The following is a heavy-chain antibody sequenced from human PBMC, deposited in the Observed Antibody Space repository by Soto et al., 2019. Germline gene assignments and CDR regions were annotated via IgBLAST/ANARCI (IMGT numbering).Heavy chain of an antibody. D-gene: IGHD2-2*01. Sequence: GVSLRLSCAASRFTFSSYAMCWVRQAPGKGLEWVSSISVSGGSTYYADSVKGRFTISRDNSKNTLYLQMNSLRAEDTAVYYCEKDGYSITRNKPLDYWGQGTLVTVSS. CDR1: RFTFSSYA. J-gene: IGHJ4*02. CDR3: EKDGYSITRNKPLDY. V-gene: IGHV3-23*01. CDR2: ISVSGGST.